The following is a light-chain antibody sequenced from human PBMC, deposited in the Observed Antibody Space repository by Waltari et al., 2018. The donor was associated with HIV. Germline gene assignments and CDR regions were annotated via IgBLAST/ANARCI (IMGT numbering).Light chain of an antibody. CDR3: SSYTSSSIYV. CDR1: SSDVGGYNS. Sequence: QSALTQPASVPGSPGQSITISCTGTSSDVGGYNSVSWYQQHPGKAPKLMIYEVSNRPSGVSNRFSGSKSGNTASLTIAGLQAEDEADYYCSSYTSSSIYVFGTGTKVTVL. J-gene: IGLJ1*01. V-gene: IGLV2-14*01. CDR2: EVS.